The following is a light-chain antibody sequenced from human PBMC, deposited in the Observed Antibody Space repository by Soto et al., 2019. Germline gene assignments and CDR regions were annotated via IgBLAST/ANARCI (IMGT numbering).Light chain of an antibody. CDR1: NSDVGHYNY. CDR3: CSYTPNNTLV. CDR2: EVS. J-gene: IGLJ3*02. Sequence: QSALTQPASVSGSPGQSITISCTGTNSDVGHYNYVSWYQQHPGKAPKLIIYEVSDRPSGISTRFSASKSGNTASLTISGLQPEDEADYYCCSYTPNNTLVFGGGTKLTVL. V-gene: IGLV2-14*01.